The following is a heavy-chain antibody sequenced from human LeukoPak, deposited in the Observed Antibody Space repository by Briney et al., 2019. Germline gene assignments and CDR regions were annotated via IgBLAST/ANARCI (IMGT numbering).Heavy chain of an antibody. V-gene: IGHV4-59*01. CDR1: DVSISNYY. CDR2: IYYSGST. D-gene: IGHD3-10*01. Sequence: PSETLSLTCTVSDVSISNYYWTWIRQPPGKGLEWIGYIYYSGSTNYNPSLKSRVTISVDTSKNQFSLKLSSVTAADTAVYYCARDQRSLGHYFDYWGQGTLVTVSS. CDR3: ARDQRSLGHYFDY. J-gene: IGHJ4*02.